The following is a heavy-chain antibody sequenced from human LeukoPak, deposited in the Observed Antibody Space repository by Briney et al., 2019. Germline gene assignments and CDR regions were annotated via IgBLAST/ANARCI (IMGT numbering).Heavy chain of an antibody. CDR3: ARGLTTTSADY. CDR2: ITNDGTST. CDR1: GFTFSSYW. V-gene: IGHV3-74*01. J-gene: IGHJ4*02. D-gene: IGHD1-26*01. Sequence: GGSLRLSCAASGFTFSSYWMHWVRQAPGKELVWVSRITNDGTSTSHADSVKGRFATSRDNAKNTLYLQMNSLRAEDTAVYYCARGLTTTSADYWGRGTLVTVSS.